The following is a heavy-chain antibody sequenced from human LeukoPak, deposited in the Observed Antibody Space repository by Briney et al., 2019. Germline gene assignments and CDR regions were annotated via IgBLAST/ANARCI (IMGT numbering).Heavy chain of an antibody. Sequence: SETLSLTCTVSGGFISSGGYYWSWIRQHPGKGLEWIGYIYYSGSTYYNPSLKSRVTISVDTSKNQFSLKLSSVTAADTAVYYCAREQNYCSSTSCYIGSFDYWGQGTLVTVSS. J-gene: IGHJ4*02. D-gene: IGHD2-2*02. CDR3: AREQNYCSSTSCYIGSFDY. CDR2: IYYSGST. CDR1: GGFISSGGYY. V-gene: IGHV4-31*03.